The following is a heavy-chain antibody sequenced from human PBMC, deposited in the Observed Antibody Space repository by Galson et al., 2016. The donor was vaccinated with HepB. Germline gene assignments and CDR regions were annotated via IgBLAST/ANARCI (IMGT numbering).Heavy chain of an antibody. J-gene: IGHJ6*02. CDR1: GFNFRTYA. Sequence: SLRLSCAASGFNFRTYAMHWVRQAPGKGLEWVAVISYDGNNKYYAHSVEGRVTISRDNSKNTLYLQMSSLRGEDTAMYFCVRGSEPFYVYAMDVWGQGTTVAVSS. V-gene: IGHV3-30-3*01. CDR2: ISYDGNNK. D-gene: IGHD2-8*01. CDR3: VRGSEPFYVYAMDV.